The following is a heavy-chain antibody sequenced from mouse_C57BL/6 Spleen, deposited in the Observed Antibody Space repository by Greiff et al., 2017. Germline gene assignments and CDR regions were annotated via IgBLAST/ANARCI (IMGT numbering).Heavy chain of an antibody. CDR1: GFNIKDDY. CDR2: IDPENGDT. D-gene: IGHD2-5*01. V-gene: IGHV14-4*01. J-gene: IGHJ2*01. CDR3: SRSNYAYYFDY. Sequence: VQLKQSGAELVRPGASVKLSCTASGFNIKDDYMHWVKQRPEQGLEWIGWIDPENGDTEYASKFQGKATITADTSSNTAYLQLSSLTSEDTAVYYCSRSNYAYYFDYWGQGTTLTVSA.